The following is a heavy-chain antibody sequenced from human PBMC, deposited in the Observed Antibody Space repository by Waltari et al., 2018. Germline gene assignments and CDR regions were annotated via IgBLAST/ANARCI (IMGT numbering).Heavy chain of an antibody. CDR1: GFTFSSYA. V-gene: IGHV3-23*03. Sequence: EVQLLESGGGLVQPGGSLRLSCAASGFTFSSYAMSWVRQAPGKGLEWVSVIDSGGSSTYCADSVKGRFTSSGDNSKNTLFLQMNSLRAEDTAVYYCAIEAMVVTPGYYFDYWGQGTLVTVSS. CDR2: IDSGGSST. CDR3: AIEAMVVTPGYYFDY. J-gene: IGHJ4*02. D-gene: IGHD2-21*02.